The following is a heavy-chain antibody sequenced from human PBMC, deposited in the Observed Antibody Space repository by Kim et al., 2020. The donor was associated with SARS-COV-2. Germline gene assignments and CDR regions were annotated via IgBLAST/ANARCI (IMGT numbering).Heavy chain of an antibody. CDR3: AKDSTDTIFGVGSPYYYYGMDV. CDR2: ISYDGSNK. CDR1: GFTFSSYG. V-gene: IGHV3-30*18. D-gene: IGHD3-3*01. J-gene: IGHJ6*02. Sequence: GGSLRLSCAASGFTFSSYGMHWVRQAPGKGLEWVAVISYDGSNKYYADSVKGRFTISRDNSKNTLYLQMNSLRAEDTAVYYCAKDSTDTIFGVGSPYYYYGMDVWGQGTTVTVSS.